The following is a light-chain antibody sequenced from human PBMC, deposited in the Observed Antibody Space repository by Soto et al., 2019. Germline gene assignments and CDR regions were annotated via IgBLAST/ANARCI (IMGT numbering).Light chain of an antibody. CDR1: QGISNW. CDR2: AAS. Sequence: DIQMTQSPSSVSASVGDRVTITCRASQGISNWLAWYQQKPGKAPKLLIYAASSLQSVVPSRFSGSGSGTAFPLTISSLQPEDFATYSCQQGNSFPVTFGQGTRLEIK. CDR3: QQGNSFPVT. J-gene: IGKJ5*01. V-gene: IGKV1-12*01.